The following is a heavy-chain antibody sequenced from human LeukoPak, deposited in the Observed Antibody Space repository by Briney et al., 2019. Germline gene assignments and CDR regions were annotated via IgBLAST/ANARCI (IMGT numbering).Heavy chain of an antibody. CDR1: GFTFSSHA. V-gene: IGHV3-23*01. CDR3: ARGGADYVIGY. CDR2: IGTSDDT. J-gene: IGHJ4*02. D-gene: IGHD4-17*01. Sequence: GGSLRLSCAASGFTFSSHAMTWVRQAPGKGLEWVSSIGTSDDTYYADSVRGRFTISRDYSRNILHLQMNSLRVEDTAVYYCARGGADYVIGYWGQGTLVTVSS.